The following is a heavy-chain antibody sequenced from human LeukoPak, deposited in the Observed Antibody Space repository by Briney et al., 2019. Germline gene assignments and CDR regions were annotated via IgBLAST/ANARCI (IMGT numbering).Heavy chain of an antibody. CDR3: ARADRGHFASAY. Sequence: SETLSLTCAVYGGPFSGYFWTWIRQTPGKGLEWIGEIHHSGSPRYNPSLKSRVTITVDTSRNQFFLKLRSVTAADTAVYFCARADRGHFASAYWGQGTLVTVSS. J-gene: IGHJ4*02. D-gene: IGHD3-10*01. V-gene: IGHV4-34*01. CDR2: IHHSGSP. CDR1: GGPFSGYF.